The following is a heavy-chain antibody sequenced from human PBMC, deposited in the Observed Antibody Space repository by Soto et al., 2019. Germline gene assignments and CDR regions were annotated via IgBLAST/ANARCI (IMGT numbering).Heavy chain of an antibody. CDR2: MNPNSGNT. CDR3: ARAPREWGFDY. J-gene: IGHJ4*02. D-gene: IGHD3-3*01. CDR1: GYTFTSYD. V-gene: IGHV1-8*01. Sequence: QVQLVQSGADVKKPGASVKVSCKASGYTFTSYDINWVRQATGQGPEWMGWMNPNSGNTGYAQKSQGRVTMTRSTSISTAYMELSSLRSDDTAVYYCARAPREWGFDYWGPGTLVTVSS.